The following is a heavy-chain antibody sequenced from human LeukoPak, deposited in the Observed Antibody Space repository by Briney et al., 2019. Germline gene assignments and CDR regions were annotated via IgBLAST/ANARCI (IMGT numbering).Heavy chain of an antibody. CDR2: ISGSGGST. CDR3: AKSKRKPFGIAAASTRRGFDY. D-gene: IGHD6-13*01. J-gene: IGHJ4*02. CDR1: GFTFSSYA. Sequence: PGGSLRLSCAASGFTFSSYAMSWVRQAPGKGLEWVSAISGSGGSTYYADSVKGRFTISRDNSKNTLYLQMNSLRAEDTAVYYCAKSKRKPFGIAAASTRRGFDYWGQGTLVTVSS. V-gene: IGHV3-23*01.